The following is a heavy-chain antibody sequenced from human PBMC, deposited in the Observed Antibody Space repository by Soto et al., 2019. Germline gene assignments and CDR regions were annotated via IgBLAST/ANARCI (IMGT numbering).Heavy chain of an antibody. Sequence: EVQLVESGGGLVQPGASLKLSCAASGFTFSGSAMHWVRQASGKGLEWVGRIRSKANSYATAYAASVKGRFTISRDDPSHTAYLQMNSLKTGDTAVYYCTVLDWSGGSCCLGWGQRTLVTVSS. CDR3: TVLDWSGGSCCLG. V-gene: IGHV3-73*01. CDR1: GFTFSGSA. D-gene: IGHD2-15*01. CDR2: IRSKANSYAT. J-gene: IGHJ4*02.